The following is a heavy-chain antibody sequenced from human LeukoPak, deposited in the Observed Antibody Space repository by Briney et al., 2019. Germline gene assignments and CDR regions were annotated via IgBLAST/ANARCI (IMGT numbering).Heavy chain of an antibody. CDR3: TMTGIAVAVTGY. J-gene: IGHJ4*02. D-gene: IGHD6-19*01. Sequence: PGGSLRLSCAASGFTFSGSTMHWVRQASGKGLEWVGRIRSKANRYATAYAASVKGRFTISRDDSKNTAYLQMNSLKTEDTAVYYCTMTGIAVAVTGYWGQGTLVTVSS. CDR2: IRSKANRYAT. CDR1: GFTFSGST. V-gene: IGHV3-73*01.